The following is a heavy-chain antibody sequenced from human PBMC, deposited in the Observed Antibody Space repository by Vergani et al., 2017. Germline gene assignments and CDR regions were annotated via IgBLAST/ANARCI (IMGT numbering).Heavy chain of an antibody. J-gene: IGHJ4*02. CDR3: ARSIAAAGMMGYFDY. D-gene: IGHD6-13*01. CDR1: GYTFTSYA. CDR2: INAGNGNT. V-gene: IGHV1-3*01. Sequence: QVQLVQSGAEVKKPGASVKASFKASGYTFTSYAMHWVRQAPGQRLGWMGWINAGNGNTKYSQKFQGRVTITRYTSASTAYMELSRLRSEDTAVYDCARSIAAAGMMGYFDYWGQGTLVTVSS.